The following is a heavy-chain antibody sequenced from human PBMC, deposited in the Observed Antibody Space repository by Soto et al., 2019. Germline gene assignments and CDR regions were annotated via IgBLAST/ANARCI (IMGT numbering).Heavy chain of an antibody. CDR1: GYTFTIYG. CDR2: INPNSGGT. J-gene: IGHJ4*02. D-gene: IGHD2-21*02. V-gene: IGHV1-2*04. CDR3: ARDLRGDFIFFDY. Sequence: ASVKVSCKASGYTFTIYGISLVRQAPGQGLQWMGWINPNSGGTNYAQKFQGWVTMTRDTSISTAYMELSRLTSDDTAVYYCARDLRGDFIFFDYWGQGTLVTVSS.